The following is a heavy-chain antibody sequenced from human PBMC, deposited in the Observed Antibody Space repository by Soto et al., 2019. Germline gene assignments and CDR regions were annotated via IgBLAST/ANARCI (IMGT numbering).Heavy chain of an antibody. CDR3: AKVLKAVAGTYDY. D-gene: IGHD6-19*01. CDR2: ISGSGDYT. CDR1: GFTFSIYA. V-gene: IGHV3-23*01. J-gene: IGHJ4*02. Sequence: EVQLLESWGGLVQPGGSLRLSCAASGFTFSIYAMSWVRQAPGKGLEWVSAISGSGDYTYYADSVMGRFAISRDNSKNTLYLQMNSLRAEDTEVYYCAKVLKAVAGTYDYWGQGTLVTVSS.